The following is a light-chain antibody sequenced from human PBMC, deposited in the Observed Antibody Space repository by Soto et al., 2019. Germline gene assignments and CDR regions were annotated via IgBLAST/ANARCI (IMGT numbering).Light chain of an antibody. CDR1: RGIGST. CDR2: DTS. CDR3: QHYVTWPLA. Sequence: EVVMTQSPATLSVSPGERATLSCRASRGIGSTLAWYQQKPGQTPRLLIYDTSTRATGVPGRFIGSRSGTEFTLTITSLQSEDFAIYYCQHYVTWPLAFGGRTRVENK. J-gene: IGKJ4*01. V-gene: IGKV3-15*01.